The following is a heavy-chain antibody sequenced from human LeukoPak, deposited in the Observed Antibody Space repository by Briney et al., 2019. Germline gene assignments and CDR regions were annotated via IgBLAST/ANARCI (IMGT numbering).Heavy chain of an antibody. D-gene: IGHD3-10*01. CDR3: ARGSGLGSYYNGP. CDR2: INHSGST. CDR1: GXSFSGYY. Sequence: SETLSLTCAVYGXSFSGYYWSWIRQPPGKGLEWIGEINHSGSTNYHPSLESRVTISVDTSKNQFSLKLSSVTTADTAVYYCARGSGLGSYYNGPWGQGTLVTVSS. J-gene: IGHJ5*02. V-gene: IGHV4-34*01.